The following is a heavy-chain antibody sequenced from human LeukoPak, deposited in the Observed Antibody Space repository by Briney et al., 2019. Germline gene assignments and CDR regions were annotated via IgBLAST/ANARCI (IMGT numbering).Heavy chain of an antibody. CDR3: AGDRVTTSGSDP. CDR2: IYYDGSEK. D-gene: IGHD4-17*01. J-gene: IGHJ5*02. V-gene: IGHV3-33*01. Sequence: GGSLRLSCAASGFTFSSYGMHWVRQAPGKGLEWVAVIYYDGSEKYYADSVKGRFTISRDNSKNTVYPQMNSLRAEDTAVYYCAGDRVTTSGSDPWGQGTLVTVSS. CDR1: GFTFSSYG.